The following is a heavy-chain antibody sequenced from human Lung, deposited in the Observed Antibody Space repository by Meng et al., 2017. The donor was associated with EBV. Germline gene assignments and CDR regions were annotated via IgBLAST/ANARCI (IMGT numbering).Heavy chain of an antibody. Sequence: QVQLMQVGAEVKKPGSSVKVSCKASGGTFINYAMNWVRQAPGQGLEWMGWINTNTGNPTYAQGFTRRFVFSLDTSFRTAYLQISSLKAEDTAVYYCARVAPSGYRYFDYWGQGTLVTVSS. CDR1: GGTFINYA. CDR3: ARVAPSGYRYFDY. V-gene: IGHV7-4-1*02. CDR2: INTNTGNP. D-gene: IGHD3-3*01. J-gene: IGHJ4*02.